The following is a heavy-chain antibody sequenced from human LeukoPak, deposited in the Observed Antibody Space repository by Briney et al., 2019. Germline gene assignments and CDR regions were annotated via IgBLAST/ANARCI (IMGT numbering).Heavy chain of an antibody. CDR2: TYYRSKWYN. CDR3: ARLVGASWFDS. D-gene: IGHD1-26*01. Sequence: SQTLSLTCAISGDSVSTNSATWTWLRQSPSRGLEWLGRTYYRSKWYNDYAISMKSRITINPDTSKNQFSLQLNSVTPEDTAVYYCARLVGASWFDSWGQGTLVTVSS. CDR1: GDSVSTNSAT. J-gene: IGHJ5*01. V-gene: IGHV6-1*01.